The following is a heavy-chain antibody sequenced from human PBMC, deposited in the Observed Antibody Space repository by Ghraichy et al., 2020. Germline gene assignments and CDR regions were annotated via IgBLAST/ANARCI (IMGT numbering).Heavy chain of an antibody. D-gene: IGHD4-11*01. CDR3: ATNSNYRQDS. Sequence: SETLSLTCAVSGDSVSSNVWWGWVRQPPGKGPEWIGEIHGGGSTNYNPSLKSRVTISIDKWKNQISLNLRSVTAADTAVYYCATNSNYRQDSWGQGALVPVSS. J-gene: IGHJ5*01. CDR2: IHGGGST. CDR1: GDSVSSNVW. V-gene: IGHV4-4*02.